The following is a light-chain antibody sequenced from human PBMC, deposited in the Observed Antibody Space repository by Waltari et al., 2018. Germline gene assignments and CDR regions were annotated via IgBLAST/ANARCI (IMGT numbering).Light chain of an antibody. CDR2: ENE. CDR1: NSNIGSHD. J-gene: IGLJ2*01. Sequence: QSVLSQPPSVSGTPGQRVTISCSGSNSNIGSHDVYWFQPLPGTAPKLLIYENEERPSGVPGRFSGSKSGTSASLTITGLRSEDEADYFCAAWDGSLTILFGGGTKVTVL. CDR3: AAWDGSLTIL. V-gene: IGLV1-47*01.